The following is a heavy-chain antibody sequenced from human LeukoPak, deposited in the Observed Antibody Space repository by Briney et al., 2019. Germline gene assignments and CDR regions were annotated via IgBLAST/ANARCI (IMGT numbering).Heavy chain of an antibody. V-gene: IGHV4-34*01. CDR1: GETLSDYA. CDR3: ARCLQWPLRRCFDN. D-gene: IGHD2-15*01. Sequence: SETLSLTCAVYGETLSDYAWSWIRQPPGKGLEWFGEIDHSGSTDYNQSLKSRVTLSVDTSKNHFSLHLSSVPAADTAVYYCARCLQWPLRRCFDNWGQGTLVTVSS. J-gene: IGHJ4*02. CDR2: IDHSGST.